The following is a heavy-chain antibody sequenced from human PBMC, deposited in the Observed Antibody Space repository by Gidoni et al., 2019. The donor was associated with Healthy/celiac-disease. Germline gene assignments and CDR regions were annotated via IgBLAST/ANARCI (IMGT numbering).Heavy chain of an antibody. CDR1: GFTFSSYG. V-gene: IGHV3-33*01. CDR2: IWYDGSNK. D-gene: IGHD1-26*01. Sequence: QVQLVESGGGVVQPGRSLRLSCAASGFTFSSYGMHWVRQAPGKGLEWVAVIWYDGSNKYYADSVKGRFTISRDNSKNTLYLQMNSLRAEDTAVYYCARGLASREPFNMDVWGKGTTVTVSS. J-gene: IGHJ6*04. CDR3: ARGLASREPFNMDV.